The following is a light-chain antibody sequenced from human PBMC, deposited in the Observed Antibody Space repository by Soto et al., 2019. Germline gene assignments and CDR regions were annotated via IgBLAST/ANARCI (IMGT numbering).Light chain of an antibody. CDR3: SSYAGSNNVL. V-gene: IGLV2-8*01. Sequence: QSALTQPPSASGSPGQSVAISCTGTSSDVGGYNFVSWYQQHPGRAPKVLIYEVNKRASGVPDRFSGSKSGNTASLTVSGRQAEDEADYYCSSYAGSNNVLFGGGTKLTVL. CDR2: EVN. CDR1: SSDVGGYNF. J-gene: IGLJ2*01.